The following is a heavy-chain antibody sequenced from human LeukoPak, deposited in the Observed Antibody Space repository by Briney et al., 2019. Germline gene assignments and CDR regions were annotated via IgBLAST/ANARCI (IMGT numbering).Heavy chain of an antibody. J-gene: IGHJ4*02. CDR2: IYYSGST. CDR3: ARAIQLVYYFDY. Sequence: PSETLSLTCTVSGGSISSYYWSWIRQPPGKGLEWIGYIYYSGSTNYNPSLKSRVTISVDTSKNQFSLKLSSVTAADTAVYYCARAIQLVYYFDYWGQGTLVTVSS. V-gene: IGHV4-59*08. CDR1: GGSISSYY. D-gene: IGHD5-18*01.